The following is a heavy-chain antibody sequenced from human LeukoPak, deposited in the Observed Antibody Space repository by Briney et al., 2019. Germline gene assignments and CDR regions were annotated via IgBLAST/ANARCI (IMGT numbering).Heavy chain of an antibody. V-gene: IGHV3-30*04. J-gene: IGHJ4*02. CDR1: GFIFSDYA. Sequence: GGSLRLYCAGAGFIFSDYALHWVRQAPGKGLEWVAVISDDGSNKYYADSVKGRFTISRDNSKNTLYLQMNSLRVEDTAVYYCARDRYCTGGTCPRAYFDYWGQGTLVTVSS. CDR3: ARDRYCTGGTCPRAYFDY. D-gene: IGHD2-8*02. CDR2: ISDDGSNK.